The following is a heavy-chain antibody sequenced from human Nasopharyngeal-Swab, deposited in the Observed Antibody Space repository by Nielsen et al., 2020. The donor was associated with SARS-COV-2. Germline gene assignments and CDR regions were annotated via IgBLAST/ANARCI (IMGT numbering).Heavy chain of an antibody. CDR3: ARDQGSSWRLDS. D-gene: IGHD6-13*01. CDR2: IGRSGKTI. Sequence: GESLKISCAASGFTFSSYDMNWIRQAPNKGLEWLSYIGRSGKTIYYADSVKGRFTISRDNAKTSLYLQMNNLRGDDTGVYYCARDQGSSWRLDSWGQGTLVTVSS. V-gene: IGHV3-48*03. J-gene: IGHJ4*02. CDR1: GFTFSSYD.